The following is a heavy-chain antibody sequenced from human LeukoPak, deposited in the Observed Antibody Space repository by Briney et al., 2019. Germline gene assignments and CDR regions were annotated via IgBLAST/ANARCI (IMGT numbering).Heavy chain of an antibody. CDR3: ARYRNYYDSSGYYYVEYFQH. Sequence: ASVKVSCKASGYTFTGYYMHWVRQAPGQGLERMGWINPNSGGTNYAQKFQGRVTMTRDTSISTAYMELSRLRSDDTAVYYCARYRNYYDSSGYYYVEYFQHWGQGTLVTVSS. CDR2: INPNSGGT. J-gene: IGHJ1*01. CDR1: GYTFTGYY. D-gene: IGHD3-22*01. V-gene: IGHV1-2*02.